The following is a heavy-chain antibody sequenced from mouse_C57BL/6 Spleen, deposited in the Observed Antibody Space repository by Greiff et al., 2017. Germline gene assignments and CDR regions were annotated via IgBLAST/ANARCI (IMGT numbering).Heavy chain of an antibody. J-gene: IGHJ1*03. Sequence: QVQLQQPGAELVMPGASVKLSCKASGYTFTSYWMHWVKQRPGQGLEWIGEIDPSDSYTNYNQKFKGKSTLTVDKSSSTAYMQLSSLTSEDSAVYYCARPTVVAERYFDVWGTGTTVTVSS. V-gene: IGHV1-69*01. D-gene: IGHD1-1*01. CDR1: GYTFTSYW. CDR3: ARPTVVAERYFDV. CDR2: IDPSDSYT.